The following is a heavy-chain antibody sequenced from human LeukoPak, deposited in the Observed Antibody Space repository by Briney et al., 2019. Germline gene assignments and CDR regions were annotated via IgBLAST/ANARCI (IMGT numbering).Heavy chain of an antibody. CDR2: INSDGSST. V-gene: IGHV3-74*01. J-gene: IGHJ4*02. CDR1: GFTFSSYW. CDR3: VCLGLGGLSLD. Sequence: HPGGSLRLSCAASGFTFSSYWMHWVRQAPGKGLVWVSRINSDGSSTSYADSVKGRFTISRDNAKNTLYLQMNSLRVEDTAVYYCVCLGLGGLSLDWGQGTLVTVSS. D-gene: IGHD3-16*01.